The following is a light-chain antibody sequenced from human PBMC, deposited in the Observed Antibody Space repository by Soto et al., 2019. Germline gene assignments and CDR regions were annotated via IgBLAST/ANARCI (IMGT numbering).Light chain of an antibody. Sequence: QLVLTQPPSVSGAPGQRVTISCTGSSSNIGAGYDVHWYQQLPRTAPKLLIYGNSNRPSGVPDRFSGSKSGTSASLAITGLQAEDEADYYCQSYDSSLSGYVFGTGTKLTVL. J-gene: IGLJ1*01. CDR2: GNS. V-gene: IGLV1-40*01. CDR1: SSNIGAGYD. CDR3: QSYDSSLSGYV.